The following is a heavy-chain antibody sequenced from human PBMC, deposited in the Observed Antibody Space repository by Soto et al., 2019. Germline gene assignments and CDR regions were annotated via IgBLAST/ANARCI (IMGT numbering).Heavy chain of an antibody. D-gene: IGHD5-12*01. CDR2: IYYSGST. CDR1: GGSMSTYY. J-gene: IGHJ4*02. Sequence: QVQLQESGPGLVKPSETLSLTCTVSGGSMSTYYWSWIRQPPGKGLEWIGFIYYSGSTNYNPSLKSRVTISVDTSKNQFSLKLSSVTAADTAVYYSARDAYSGYDKGYFDYWGQGALVTVSS. V-gene: IGHV4-59*01. CDR3: ARDAYSGYDKGYFDY.